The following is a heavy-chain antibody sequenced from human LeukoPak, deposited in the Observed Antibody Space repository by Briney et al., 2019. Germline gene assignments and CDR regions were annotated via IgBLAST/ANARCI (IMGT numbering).Heavy chain of an antibody. V-gene: IGHV1-18*01. J-gene: IGHJ6*03. CDR3: ARHPIAYGGNSEREYYYYYMDV. Sequence: ASVKVSCKASGYTFTSYGISWVRQAPGQGLEWMGWISAYNGNTNYAQKLQGRVTMTTDTSTSTAYMELRSLRSDDTAVYYCARHPIAYGGNSEREYYYYYMDVWGKGTTVTVSS. D-gene: IGHD4-23*01. CDR1: GYTFTSYG. CDR2: ISAYNGNT.